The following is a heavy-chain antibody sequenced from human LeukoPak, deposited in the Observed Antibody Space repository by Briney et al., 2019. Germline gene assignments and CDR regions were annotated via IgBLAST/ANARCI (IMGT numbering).Heavy chain of an antibody. CDR3: ARDVGSAAADWEEYWFDP. Sequence: PGGSLRLSCAASGFTFSSYSMNWVLQAPGKGLEWVSSISSSSSYIYYADSVKGRFTISRDNAKNSLYLQMNSLRAEDTPVYYCARDVGSAAADWEEYWFDPWGQGTLVTVSS. CDR2: ISSSSSYI. J-gene: IGHJ5*02. CDR1: GFTFSSYS. D-gene: IGHD1-26*01. V-gene: IGHV3-21*01.